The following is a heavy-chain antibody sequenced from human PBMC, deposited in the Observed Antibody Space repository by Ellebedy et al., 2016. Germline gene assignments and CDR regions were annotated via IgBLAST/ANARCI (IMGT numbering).Heavy chain of an antibody. V-gene: IGHV4-34*01. Sequence: SETLSLTCVVYGGSFSGYYWSWIRQPPGKGLEWIGEINHSGSTNYNPSLKSRVTISVDTSKNQFSLKLSSVTAADTAVYYCARQVNLAGAYCGGDCYSLGAFDIWGQGTMVTVSS. D-gene: IGHD2-21*02. CDR1: GGSFSGYY. J-gene: IGHJ3*02. CDR2: INHSGST. CDR3: ARQVNLAGAYCGGDCYSLGAFDI.